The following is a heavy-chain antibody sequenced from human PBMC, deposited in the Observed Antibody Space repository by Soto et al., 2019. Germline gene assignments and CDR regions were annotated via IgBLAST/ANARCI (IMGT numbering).Heavy chain of an antibody. CDR1: GFTFSSYA. D-gene: IGHD3-10*01. CDR3: ARDIKRFGESGMDV. J-gene: IGHJ6*02. Sequence: QVQLVESGGGVVQPGRSLRLSCAASGFTFSSYAMHWVRQAPGKGLEWVAVISYDGSNKYYADSVKGRFTISRDNSKNTLYLQMNSLRAEDTAVYYCARDIKRFGESGMDVWGQGTTVTVSS. CDR2: ISYDGSNK. V-gene: IGHV3-30-3*01.